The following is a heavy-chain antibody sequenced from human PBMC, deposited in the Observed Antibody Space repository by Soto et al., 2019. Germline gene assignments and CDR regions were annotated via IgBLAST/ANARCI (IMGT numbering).Heavy chain of an antibody. CDR3: ARYLGEVSAL. D-gene: IGHD3-10*01. CDR1: VFRFSGSA. V-gene: IGHV3-21*01. Sequence: GGSLRLSCVASVFRFSGSAMNWVRQGPGKGLNCVSSISSSSHYIYYADSLKGRFTISRDNAKNSLFLQMNSLRAEDTAVYYCARYLGEVSALWGQGTLVTGSS. CDR2: ISSSSHYI. J-gene: IGHJ4*02.